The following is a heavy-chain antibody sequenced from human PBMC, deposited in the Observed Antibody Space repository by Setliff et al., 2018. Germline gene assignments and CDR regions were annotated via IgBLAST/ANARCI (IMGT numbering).Heavy chain of an antibody. CDR2: ISYIERP. CDR3: ARFCGGGSCPDY. V-gene: IGHV4-59*11. Sequence: SPTCSVSGGSLTSHYWTWIRQPPGKGLEWIGVISYIERPHYNPSLQSRVTIAMETSNNQVSLTLTSVTAVDSAMYYCARFCGGGSCPDYWGQGTLVTVSS. D-gene: IGHD2-15*01. CDR1: GGSLTSHY. J-gene: IGHJ4*02.